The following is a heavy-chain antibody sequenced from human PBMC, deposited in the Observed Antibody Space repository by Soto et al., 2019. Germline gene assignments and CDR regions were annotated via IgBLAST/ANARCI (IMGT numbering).Heavy chain of an antibody. CDR1: GFSFSTYG. CDR2: IWYEGSNT. J-gene: IGHJ3*02. CDR3: ARDHEYYGLVTGPSRHALDI. Sequence: QEQLVESGGGVVQPGGSLRLSCAASGFSFSTYGMHWVRQAPGKGLEWVAVIWYEGSNTYHADSVKGRFTISRDNSKNTLYLQMNSLRADDTAVYYCARDHEYYGLVTGPSRHALDIWGQGTMVTVSS. V-gene: IGHV3-33*01. D-gene: IGHD3-9*01.